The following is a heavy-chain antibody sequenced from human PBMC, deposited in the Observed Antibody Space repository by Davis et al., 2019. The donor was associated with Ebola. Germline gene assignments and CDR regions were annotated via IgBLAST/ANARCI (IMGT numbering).Heavy chain of an antibody. D-gene: IGHD6-19*01. J-gene: IGHJ6*02. Sequence: GESLKISCAASGFTVSSNYMSWVRQAPGKGLEWVSVIYSGGSTYYADSVKGRFTISRDNSKNTAYLQMNSLKTEDTAVYYCEVAVAGTGYMDVWGQGTTVTVSS. CDR3: EVAVAGTGYMDV. CDR2: IYSGGST. V-gene: IGHV3-66*01. CDR1: GFTVSSNY.